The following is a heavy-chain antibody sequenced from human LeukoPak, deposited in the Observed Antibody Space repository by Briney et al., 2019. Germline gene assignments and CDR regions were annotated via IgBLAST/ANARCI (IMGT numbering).Heavy chain of an antibody. J-gene: IGHJ6*02. D-gene: IGHD6-13*01. CDR1: GGSFSGYY. Sequence: SETLSLTCAVYGGSFSGYYWSWIRQPPGKELEWIGEINHSGSTNYNPSLKSRVTISVDTPKNQFSLKLSSVTAADTAVYYCASILRYSGSWYGNYYYGMDVWGQGTTVTVSS. V-gene: IGHV4-34*01. CDR3: ASILRYSGSWYGNYYYGMDV. CDR2: INHSGST.